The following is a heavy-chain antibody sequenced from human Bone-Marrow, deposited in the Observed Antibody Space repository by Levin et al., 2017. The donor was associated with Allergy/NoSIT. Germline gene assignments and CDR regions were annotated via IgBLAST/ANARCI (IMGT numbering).Heavy chain of an antibody. D-gene: IGHD5-18*01. CDR2: INHSGST. Sequence: PSETLSLTCAVSGGSLSGYYWSWIRQSPGKGLEWLGEINHSGSTNYRPSLRGRLTLSVDTSKGSFSLRLTSISAADTAMYYCARSTASDEDAYDIWGQGTMVIVS. CDR1: GGSLSGYY. V-gene: IGHV4-34*01. J-gene: IGHJ3*02. CDR3: ARSTASDEDAYDI.